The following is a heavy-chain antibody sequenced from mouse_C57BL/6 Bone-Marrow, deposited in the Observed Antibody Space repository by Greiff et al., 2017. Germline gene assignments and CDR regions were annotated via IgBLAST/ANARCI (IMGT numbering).Heavy chain of an antibody. Sequence: QVQLQQSGAELVKPGASVKMSCKASGYTFTSYWITWVKQRPGQGLEWIGDIYPGSGSTNYNEKFKGKATLTVDTSSSTAYMQLSSLTSEDSAVYYCAILVRRFYYARDYWGQGTSVTVSS. J-gene: IGHJ4*01. CDR2: IYPGSGST. CDR1: GYTFTSYW. V-gene: IGHV1-55*01. CDR3: AILVRRFYYARDY. D-gene: IGHD2-14*01.